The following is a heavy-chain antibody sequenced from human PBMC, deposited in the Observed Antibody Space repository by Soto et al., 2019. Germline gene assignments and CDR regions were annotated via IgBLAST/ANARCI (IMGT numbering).Heavy chain of an antibody. J-gene: IGHJ4*02. CDR3: ARKSDSSPVPEADGV. Sequence: EVQLVETGGVLIQPGGSLRLSCAASGFSVGSNYMTWVRQSPGKGLEWVSLLYSNVDTDYADSVKGRFSISRDNFKNTLYLQMNNLRAEDTAVYHCARKSDSSPVPEADGVWGLGTLVTVSS. CDR2: LYSNVDT. D-gene: IGHD2-8*01. CDR1: GFSVGSNY. V-gene: IGHV3-53*02.